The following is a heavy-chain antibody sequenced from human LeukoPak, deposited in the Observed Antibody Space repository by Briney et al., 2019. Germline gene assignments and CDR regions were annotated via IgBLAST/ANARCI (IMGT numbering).Heavy chain of an antibody. J-gene: IGHJ4*02. CDR1: GFSFSGYY. CDR2: INHSGST. CDR3: ARTAYSSGWTY. V-gene: IGHV4-34*01. Sequence: PSETLSLTCAVYGFSFSGYYWSWLRQPPGKGREWIGEINHSGSTNYNPSLNSLITISVDTSKNQFSLKLSSVTAADTAVYYCARTAYSSGWTYWGQGTLVTVSS. D-gene: IGHD6-19*01.